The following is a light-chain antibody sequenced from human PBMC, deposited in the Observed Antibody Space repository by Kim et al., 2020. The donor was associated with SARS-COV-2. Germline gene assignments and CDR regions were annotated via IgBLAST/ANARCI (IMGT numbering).Light chain of an antibody. V-gene: IGKV1-5*03. Sequence: LSASGGDRVTITCRASQNINTWLAWYQQKPGRAPKLLIDKASTLDNGVPSRFSGSGSGTEFTLTISSLQPDDFATYYCQQYESLCSFGQGTKLEIK. J-gene: IGKJ2*04. CDR2: KAS. CDR3: QQYESLCS. CDR1: QNINTW.